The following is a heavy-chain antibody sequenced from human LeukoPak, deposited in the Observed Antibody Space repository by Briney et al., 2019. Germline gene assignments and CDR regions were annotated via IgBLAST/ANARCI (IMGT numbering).Heavy chain of an antibody. V-gene: IGHV1-8*03. J-gene: IGHJ4*02. CDR2: MNPNSGNT. Sequence: ASVKVSCKASGYTFTGYYMHWVRQAPGQGLEWMGWMNPNSGNTGYAQKFQGRVTITRNTSISTAYMELSSLGSEDTAVYYCARGSATMVRGVKPDYWGQGTLVTVSS. CDR1: GYTFTGYY. D-gene: IGHD3-10*01. CDR3: ARGSATMVRGVKPDY.